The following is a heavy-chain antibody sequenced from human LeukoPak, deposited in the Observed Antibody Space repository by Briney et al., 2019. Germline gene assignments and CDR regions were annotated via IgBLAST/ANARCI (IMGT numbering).Heavy chain of an antibody. D-gene: IGHD3-10*01. Sequence: GGSLRLSCAASGFTFSSYAMSWVRQAPGKGLEWVANIKQDGSEKYYVDSVKGRFTISRDNAKNSLYLQMNSLRAEDTAVYYCAREASYYYGSGSYYNDYWGQGTLVTVSS. V-gene: IGHV3-7*01. J-gene: IGHJ4*02. CDR1: GFTFSSYA. CDR2: IKQDGSEK. CDR3: AREASYYYGSGSYYNDY.